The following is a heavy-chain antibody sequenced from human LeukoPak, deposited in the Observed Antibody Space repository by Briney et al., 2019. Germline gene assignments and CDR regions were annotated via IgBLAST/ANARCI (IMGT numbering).Heavy chain of an antibody. J-gene: IGHJ4*02. V-gene: IGHV4-34*01. CDR3: AAPDSSGYYYLY. CDR1: GGSFSGYY. Sequence: SETLSLTCAVCGGSFSGYYWSWIRQPPGKGLEWIGEINHSGSTNYNPSLKSRVTISVDTSKNQFSLKLSSVTAADTAVYYCAAPDSSGYYYLYWGQGTLVTVSS. CDR2: INHSGST. D-gene: IGHD3-22*01.